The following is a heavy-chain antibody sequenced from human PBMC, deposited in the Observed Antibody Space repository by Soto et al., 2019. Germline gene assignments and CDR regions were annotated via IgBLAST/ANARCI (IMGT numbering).Heavy chain of an antibody. CDR3: ARGDDSSGYPLDY. J-gene: IGHJ4*02. D-gene: IGHD3-22*01. CDR1: GFTFSSYG. V-gene: IGHV3-33*01. CDR2: IWYDGSNK. Sequence: PGGSLRLSCAAPGFTFSSYGMHWVRQAPGKGLEWVAVIWYDGSNKYYADSVKGRFTISRDNSKNTLYLQMNSLRAEDTAVYYCARGDDSSGYPLDYWGQGTLVTVSS.